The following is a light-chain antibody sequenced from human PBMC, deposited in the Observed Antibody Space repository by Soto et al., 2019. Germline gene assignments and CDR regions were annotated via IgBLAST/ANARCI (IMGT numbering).Light chain of an antibody. CDR1: QRVSSN. CDR2: GAS. V-gene: IGKV3-15*01. J-gene: IGKJ4*01. Sequence: EIVMTQSPATLSVSPGERASLSCRASQRVSSNLAWYQQKPGQAPRLLIYGASTRATGIPARFSGSGSGTEFTLTISSLQSEDFAVYYCQQSNNWPDTFGGGTKVEIK. CDR3: QQSNNWPDT.